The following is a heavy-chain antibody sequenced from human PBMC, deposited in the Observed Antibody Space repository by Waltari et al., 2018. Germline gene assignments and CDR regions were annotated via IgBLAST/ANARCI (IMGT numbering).Heavy chain of an antibody. Sequence: QVQLQESGPGLVKPSETLSLTCAVSGGSISSYYRSWIRQPAGKGLEWIGRIYTSGSTNYNPSLKSRVTMSVDSSKNQFSLNLSSVTAADTAVYYCARDEQWLVWGYWGQGTLVTVSS. D-gene: IGHD6-19*01. CDR1: GGSISSYY. CDR3: ARDEQWLVWGY. J-gene: IGHJ4*02. V-gene: IGHV4-4*07. CDR2: IYTSGST.